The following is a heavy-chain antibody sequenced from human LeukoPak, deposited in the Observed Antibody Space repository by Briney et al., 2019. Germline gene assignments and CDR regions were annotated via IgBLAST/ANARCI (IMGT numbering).Heavy chain of an antibody. V-gene: IGHV3-23*01. Sequence: GGSLRLSCAASGFTFSSYAMSWVRQAPGKGLEWVSAISGSGGSTYYADSVKGRFTISRENSKNTLYLQMNSLRAEDTAVYYCAKDPSPDVTYSSSWFYFDYWGQGTLVTVSS. J-gene: IGHJ4*02. CDR2: ISGSGGST. CDR3: AKDPSPDVTYSSSWFYFDY. CDR1: GFTFSSYA. D-gene: IGHD6-13*01.